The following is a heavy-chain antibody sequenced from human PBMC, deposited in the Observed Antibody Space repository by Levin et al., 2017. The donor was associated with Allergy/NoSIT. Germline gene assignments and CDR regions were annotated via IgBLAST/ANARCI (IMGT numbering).Heavy chain of an antibody. CDR2: IIPILGVT. V-gene: IGHV1-69*02. CDR3: ARIVGNYYGARNPFDY. J-gene: IGHJ4*02. CDR1: GGSFISYT. D-gene: IGHD3-10*01. Sequence: KISCKASGGSFISYTFSWVRQAPGQGLEWMGKIIPILGVTDYAQKFQGRVTITADKSTSTVSMELSSLRSDDTAVYYCARIVGNYYGARNPFDYWGQGTLVTVSS.